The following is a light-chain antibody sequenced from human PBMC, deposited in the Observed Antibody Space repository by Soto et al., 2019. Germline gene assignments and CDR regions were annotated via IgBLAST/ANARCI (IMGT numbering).Light chain of an antibody. Sequence: EIVVTQPSATLSMSPGERATRSHRAHQSVGSNLSWYQQKPGQPPSLLIYGASARATGIPARFSGSGSGTEFTLTISNLPSEDFAVYYCQHYNNWAFTVGQGTNVDIK. J-gene: IGKJ2*01. CDR1: QSVGSN. CDR3: QHYNNWAFT. V-gene: IGKV3-15*01. CDR2: GAS.